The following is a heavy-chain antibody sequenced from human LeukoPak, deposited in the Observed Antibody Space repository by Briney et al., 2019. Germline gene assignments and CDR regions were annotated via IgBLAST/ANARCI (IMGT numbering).Heavy chain of an antibody. V-gene: IGHV4-34*01. CDR2: INHSGST. CDR3: ASVHRDGYGY. CDR1: GGSFSGYY. D-gene: IGHD5-24*01. Sequence: SETLSLTCAVYGGSFSGYYWSWIRQPPGKGLEWIGEINHSGSTNYNPSLKSRVTISVDTSKNQFSLKLSSVTAADTAVYYCASVHRDGYGYWSQGTLVIVSS. J-gene: IGHJ4*02.